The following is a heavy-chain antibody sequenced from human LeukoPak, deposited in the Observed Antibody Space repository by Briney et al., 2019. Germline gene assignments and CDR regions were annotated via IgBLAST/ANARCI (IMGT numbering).Heavy chain of an antibody. Sequence: GGSLRLSCAASGFSFSGSWMHWVRRAPGKGLVWVSRIKSDGSTIYADSVRGRFTISRDNAKNTLYLQMNSLRAEDTAVYYCARDNYYTMDVWGQGTTVTVSS. CDR3: ARDNYYTMDV. V-gene: IGHV3-74*01. CDR1: GFSFSGSW. CDR2: IKSDGST. J-gene: IGHJ6*02.